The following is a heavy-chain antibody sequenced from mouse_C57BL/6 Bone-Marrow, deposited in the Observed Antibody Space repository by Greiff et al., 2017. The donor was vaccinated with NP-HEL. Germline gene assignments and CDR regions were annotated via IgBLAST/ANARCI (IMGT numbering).Heavy chain of an antibody. Sequence: EVKLQQSGAELVRPGASVKLSCTASGFNIKDDYMHWVKQRPEQGLEWIGWIDPENGDTEYASKFQGKATITADTSSNTAYLQLSSLTSEDTAVYYCTTWDSSGYVGYGGQGTTLTVSS. CDR2: IDPENGDT. V-gene: IGHV14-4*01. CDR3: TTWDSSGYVGY. D-gene: IGHD3-2*02. J-gene: IGHJ2*01. CDR1: GFNIKDDY.